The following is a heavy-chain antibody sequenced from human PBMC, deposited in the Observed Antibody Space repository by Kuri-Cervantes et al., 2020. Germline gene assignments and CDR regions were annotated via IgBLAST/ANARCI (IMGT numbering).Heavy chain of an antibody. J-gene: IGHJ4*02. V-gene: IGHV3-23*01. CDR3: AKHQAGYSGYDYFDY. CDR2: ISGSGGST. D-gene: IGHD5-12*01. CDR1: GFTFSSYA. Sequence: GGSLRLSCAASGFTFSSYAMSWVRQAPGKGLEWVSAISGSGGSTYYADSVKGRFTISRDNSKNTLYLQMNSLRAEDTAVYYCAKHQAGYSGYDYFDYWGQGTLVTVSS.